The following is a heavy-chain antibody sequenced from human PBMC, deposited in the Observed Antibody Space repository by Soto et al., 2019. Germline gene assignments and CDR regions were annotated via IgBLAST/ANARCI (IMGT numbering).Heavy chain of an antibody. CDR2: ISSSSSTI. Sequence: PGGSLKLSCAAPGFTFSSYSMNWVRQAPGKGLEWVSYISSSSSTIYYADSVKGRFTISRDNAKSSLYLQMDSLRAEDTAVYYCARDLVATYDYWGQGTLVTVSS. CDR3: ARDLVATYDY. V-gene: IGHV3-48*01. J-gene: IGHJ4*02. CDR1: GFTFSSYS. D-gene: IGHD2-15*01.